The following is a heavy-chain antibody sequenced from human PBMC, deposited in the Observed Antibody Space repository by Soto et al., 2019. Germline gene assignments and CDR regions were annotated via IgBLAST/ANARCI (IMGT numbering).Heavy chain of an antibody. Sequence: RASVKVSCKASGYTFTSYYMHWVRQAPGQGLEWMGIINPSGGSTSYAQKFQGRVTMTRDTSTSTVYMELSSLRSEDTAVYYCARDLVSVTNYYYYGMDVWRQGTTVTVSS. D-gene: IGHD2-21*02. V-gene: IGHV1-46*01. CDR2: INPSGGST. CDR3: ARDLVSVTNYYYYGMDV. CDR1: GYTFTSYY. J-gene: IGHJ6*02.